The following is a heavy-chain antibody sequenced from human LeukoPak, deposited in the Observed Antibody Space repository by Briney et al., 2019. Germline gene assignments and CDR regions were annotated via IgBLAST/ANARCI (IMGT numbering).Heavy chain of an antibody. CDR3: AREYGSGSYSDY. D-gene: IGHD3-10*01. CDR2: IYYSGST. Sequence: PSETLSLTCTVSGGSISSSSYYWGWIRQPPGKGLEWIGSIYYSGSTNYNPSLKSRVTMSVDTSKNQFSLKLSSVTAADTAVYYCAREYGSGSYSDYWDQGTLVTVSS. V-gene: IGHV4-39*07. CDR1: GGSISSSSYY. J-gene: IGHJ4*02.